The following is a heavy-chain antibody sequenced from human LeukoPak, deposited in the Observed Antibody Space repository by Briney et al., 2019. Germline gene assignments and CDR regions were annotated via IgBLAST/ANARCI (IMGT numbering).Heavy chain of an antibody. CDR3: ATALQVGANTYSYYSGMDA. CDR1: GFTFDDYA. V-gene: IGHV3-9*01. D-gene: IGHD1-26*01. J-gene: IGHJ6*02. Sequence: GRSLRLSCAASGFTFDDYAMHWVRQAPGKGLEWVSGISWNSGSIGYADSVKGRFTISRDNAKNSLYLQMNSLRAEDTALYYCATALQVGANTYSYYSGMDAWGQGTTVTVSS. CDR2: ISWNSGSI.